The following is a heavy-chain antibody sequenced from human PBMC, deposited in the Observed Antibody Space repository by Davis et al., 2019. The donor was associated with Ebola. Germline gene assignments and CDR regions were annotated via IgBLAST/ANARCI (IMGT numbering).Heavy chain of an antibody. D-gene: IGHD4-17*01. V-gene: IGHV3-21*01. CDR3: ARDPATVMDY. J-gene: IGHJ4*02. CDR1: GFTFSSYS. CDR2: ISSSSSYI. Sequence: GESLKISCAASGFTFSSYSMNWVRQAPGKGLEWVSSISSSSSYIYYADSVKGRFTISRDNAKNSLYLQMNSLRAEDTAVYYCARDPATVMDYWGQGTLVTASS.